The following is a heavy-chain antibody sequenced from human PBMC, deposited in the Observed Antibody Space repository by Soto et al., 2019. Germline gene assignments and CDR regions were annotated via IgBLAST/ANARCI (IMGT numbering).Heavy chain of an antibody. Sequence: QVQLQESGPGLVKPSQTLSLTCTVSGGSISSGGYYWSWIRQHPGKGREWIGYIYCSGSPYYKPSIKSWVTTSVHTSKHPSSLKLVSVTAAYTALYYGSCTSKSTLTACYYWGQGTLVTV. CDR1: GGSISSGGYY. CDR3: SCTSKSTLTACYY. J-gene: IGHJ4*02. D-gene: IGHD4-17*01. V-gene: IGHV4-31*03. CDR2: IYCSGSP.